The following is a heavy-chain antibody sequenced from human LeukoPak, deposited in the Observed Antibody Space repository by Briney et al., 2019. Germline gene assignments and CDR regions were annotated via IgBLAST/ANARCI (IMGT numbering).Heavy chain of an antibody. D-gene: IGHD1-26*01. J-gene: IGHJ4*02. Sequence: ASVKVSCKASGYTFTGYYMHWVRQAPGQGLEWVGWINPKNGGSNYAQKFQGRVTITRNTSISTAYMELSSLRSEDTAVYYCARGGGSYALPMDYWGQGTLVTVSS. CDR1: GYTFTGYY. CDR3: ARGGGSYALPMDY. V-gene: IGHV1-2*02. CDR2: INPKNGGS.